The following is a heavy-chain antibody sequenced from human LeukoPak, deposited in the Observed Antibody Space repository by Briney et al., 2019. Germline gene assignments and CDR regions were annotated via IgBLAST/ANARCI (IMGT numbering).Heavy chain of an antibody. D-gene: IGHD4-23*01. Sequence: ASVKVSCKVSGYTLTELSMHWVRQAPGKGLEWMGGFDPEDGETIYAQKFQGRVTMTEDTSTDTAYMELSSLRSEDTAVYHCATVAVYGGNSVGWFDPWGQGTLVTVSS. V-gene: IGHV1-24*01. CDR3: ATVAVYGGNSVGWFDP. CDR2: FDPEDGET. CDR1: GYTLTELS. J-gene: IGHJ5*02.